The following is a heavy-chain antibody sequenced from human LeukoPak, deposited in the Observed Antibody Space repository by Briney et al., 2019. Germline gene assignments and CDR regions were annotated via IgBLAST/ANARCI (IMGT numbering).Heavy chain of an antibody. CDR3: ASDCSGGSCLDY. CDR1: GFTFSSYG. Sequence: GGSLRLSCAASGFTFSSYGMHWVRQAPGKGLEWVAFIRYDGSNRYYADSVKGRFTISRDNSKNTLYLQMNSLRAEDTAVYYCASDCSGGSCLDYWGQGTLVTVSS. CDR2: IRYDGSNR. V-gene: IGHV3-30*02. J-gene: IGHJ4*02. D-gene: IGHD2-15*01.